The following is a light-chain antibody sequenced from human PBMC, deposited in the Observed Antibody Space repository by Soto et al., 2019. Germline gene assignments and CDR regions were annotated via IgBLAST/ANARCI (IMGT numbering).Light chain of an antibody. CDR1: SSNIGAGYD. V-gene: IGLV1-40*01. CDR2: GNN. CDR3: QSYDSGVRV. J-gene: IGLJ2*01. Sequence: QSVLTQPPSVSGAPGQRVTISCTGTSSNIGAGYDVHWYRHLPGKAPRLLIFGNNNRPSGVPDRFSGSKSGTSASLAITGLQAEDEADYYCQSYDSGVRVFGGGTKLTVL.